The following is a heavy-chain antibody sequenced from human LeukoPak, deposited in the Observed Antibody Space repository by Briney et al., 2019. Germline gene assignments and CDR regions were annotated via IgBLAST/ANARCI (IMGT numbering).Heavy chain of an antibody. CDR1: GYTLTGYY. CDR2: VNAKSGGT. J-gene: IGHJ5*02. V-gene: IGHV1-2*02. D-gene: IGHD3/OR15-3a*01. Sequence: GASVKVSCKASGYTLTGYYMHWVRQAPGQGLEWMGWVNAKSGGTNYAQNFQGRVTMTRDTSMSTAYMEVSRLRSDDTAVYYCARDYARDYDFSTGSHFWSWFDPWGQGTLVTVSS. CDR3: ARDYARDYDFSTGSHFWSWFDP.